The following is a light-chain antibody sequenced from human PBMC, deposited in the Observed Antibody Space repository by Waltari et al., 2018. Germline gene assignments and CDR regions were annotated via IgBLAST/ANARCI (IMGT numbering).Light chain of an antibody. CDR2: HDS. CDR3: QAWDSSTYV. V-gene: IGLV3-1*01. Sequence: SYELTQPPSVSVSPGQTASITCSGDKLGDKYTSWYQQKPGQSPVLVIYHDSKRPSGIPERFSGSTAGNAATLTIRGTQAMDEADYYCQAWDSSTYVFGSGTTVTVL. J-gene: IGLJ1*01. CDR1: KLGDKY.